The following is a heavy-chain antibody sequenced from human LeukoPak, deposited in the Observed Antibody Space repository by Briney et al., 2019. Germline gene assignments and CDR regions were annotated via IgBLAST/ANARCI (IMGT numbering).Heavy chain of an antibody. Sequence: PGGSLTLSCAASGFTFSSYSMNWVRQAPGRGLEWVSSISSSSSYIYYADSVKGRFTISRDNAKNSLYLQMNSLRAEDTAVYYRATPHRRTLTGYSSAEDYYMDVWGKGTTVTVSS. CDR3: ATPHRRTLTGYSSAEDYYMDV. D-gene: IGHD3-9*01. J-gene: IGHJ6*03. CDR1: GFTFSSYS. V-gene: IGHV3-21*01. CDR2: ISSSSSYI.